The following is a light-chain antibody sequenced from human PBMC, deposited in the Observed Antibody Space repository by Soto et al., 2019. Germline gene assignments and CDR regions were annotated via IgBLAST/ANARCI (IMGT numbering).Light chain of an antibody. V-gene: IGKV1-39*01. CDR1: QSVSGW. CDR2: AAS. J-gene: IGKJ1*01. CDR3: QQSYSTPRT. Sequence: DIQMTQSPSTLSAAAGDRVTITCRASQSVSGWLAWYQHKPGKAPKLLIYAASSLQSGVPSRFSGSGSGTDFTLTISSLQPEDFATYYCQQSYSTPRTFGQGTKVDI.